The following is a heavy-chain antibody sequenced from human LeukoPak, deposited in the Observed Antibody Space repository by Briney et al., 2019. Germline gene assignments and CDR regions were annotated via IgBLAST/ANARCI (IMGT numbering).Heavy chain of an antibody. CDR2: ISYDGSNK. CDR1: GFTFSSYA. V-gene: IGHV3-30-3*01. CDR3: ARESAMLVVDY. Sequence: GGSLRLSCAASGFTFSSYAMHWVRQAPGKGLEWVAVISYDGSNKYYADSVKGRFTISRDNSKNTLYLQVNSLRAEDTAVYYCARESAMLVVDYWGQGTLVTVSS. D-gene: IGHD2-21*01. J-gene: IGHJ4*02.